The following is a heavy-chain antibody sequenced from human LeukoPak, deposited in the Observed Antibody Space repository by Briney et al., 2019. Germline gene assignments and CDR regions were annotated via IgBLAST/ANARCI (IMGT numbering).Heavy chain of an antibody. CDR2: IYYSGST. CDR3: ARRVFRGRLFDY. J-gene: IGHJ4*02. Sequence: SETLSLTCTVSGGSISSSSYYWGWLRQPPGKGLAGFGTIYYSGSTYYNPSLKSRVTISVDTSKNQFSLKLSSVTAADTAVYYCARRVFRGRLFDYWGQGTLVTVSS. V-gene: IGHV4-39*07. D-gene: IGHD2-21*01. CDR1: GGSISSSSYY.